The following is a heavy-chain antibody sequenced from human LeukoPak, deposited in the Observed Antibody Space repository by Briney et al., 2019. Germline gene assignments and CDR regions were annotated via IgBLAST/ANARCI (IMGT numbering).Heavy chain of an antibody. V-gene: IGHV1-18*01. D-gene: IGHD3-3*01. CDR3: AREYYDFWSGYYTVRWFDY. J-gene: IGHJ4*02. CDR2: ISAYNGNT. CDR1: GYTFTSYG. Sequence: ASVKVSCKASGYTFTSYGISWVRQAPGQGLEWMGWISAYNGNTNYAQKLQGRVTMTTDTSTSTAYMELRSLRSDDTAVYYCAREYYDFWSGYYTVRWFDYWGQGTLVTVSS.